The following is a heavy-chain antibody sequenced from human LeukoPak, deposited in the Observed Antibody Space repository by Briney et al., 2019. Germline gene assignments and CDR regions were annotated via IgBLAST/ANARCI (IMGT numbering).Heavy chain of an antibody. CDR1: GGTLSSYA. D-gene: IGHD3-22*01. Sequence: SSVKVSCKASGGTLSSYAISRVRQAPGQGLEWMGGIIPIFGTANYPQKFQGRVTMTRDTSTSTVYMELSSLRSEDTAVYYCARDWRPYYYDSSCYYSPIDYWGQGTLDTVSS. CDR3: ARDWRPYYYDSSCYYSPIDY. J-gene: IGHJ4*02. V-gene: IGHV1-69*05. CDR2: IIPIFGTA.